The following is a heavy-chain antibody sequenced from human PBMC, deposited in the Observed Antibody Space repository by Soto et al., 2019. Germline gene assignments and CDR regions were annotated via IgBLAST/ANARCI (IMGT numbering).Heavy chain of an antibody. Sequence: GGSLRLSCAASGFTFSDYYMNWIRQAPGKGLEWVSYISSGAITIYYADSVKGRFTISRDNAKNSLYLQMNSLRAEDTAVYYCAGQYRSSSVEFWGQGTLVTVYS. CDR1: GFTFSDYY. CDR2: ISSGAITI. D-gene: IGHD6-6*01. J-gene: IGHJ4*02. V-gene: IGHV3-11*01. CDR3: AGQYRSSSVEF.